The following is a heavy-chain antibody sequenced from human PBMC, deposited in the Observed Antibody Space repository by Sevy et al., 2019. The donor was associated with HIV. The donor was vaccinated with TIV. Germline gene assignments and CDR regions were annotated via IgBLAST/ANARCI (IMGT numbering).Heavy chain of an antibody. CDR2: ISSSSSYI. D-gene: IGHD3-10*01. J-gene: IGHJ4*02. CDR1: GFTFSSYS. V-gene: IGHV3-21*01. Sequence: GGSLILSCAASGFTFSSYSMNWVRQTPGKGLEWVSSISSSSSYIYYADSVKGRFTISRDNAKNSLYLQMNSLRAEDTAVYYCAREFRGVSFDYWGQGTLVTVSS. CDR3: AREFRGVSFDY.